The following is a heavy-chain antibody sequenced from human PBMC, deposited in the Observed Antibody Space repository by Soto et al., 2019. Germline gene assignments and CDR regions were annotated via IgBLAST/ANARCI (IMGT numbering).Heavy chain of an antibody. CDR2: ISYDGSNK. CDR3: ARVRIVAGTIDPLGSTGFDY. CDR1: GFTFSSYA. Sequence: QVQLVESGGGVVQPGRSLRLSCAASGFTFSSYAMHWVRQAPGKGLEWVAVISYDGSNKYYADSVKGRFTISRDNSKNTLYLQMNSLRAEDTAVYYCARVRIVAGTIDPLGSTGFDYWGQGTLVTVSS. D-gene: IGHD6-19*01. J-gene: IGHJ4*02. V-gene: IGHV3-30-3*01.